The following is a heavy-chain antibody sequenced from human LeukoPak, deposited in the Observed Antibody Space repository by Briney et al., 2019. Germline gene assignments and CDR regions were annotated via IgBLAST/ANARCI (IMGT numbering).Heavy chain of an antibody. V-gene: IGHV4-34*01. CDR3: ARAGSSSWYLKSYFDY. D-gene: IGHD6-13*01. CDR1: GGSFSGYY. Sequence: SETLSLTCAVYGGSFSGYYWSWIRQPPGKGLEWIGEINHSGGTNYNPSLKSRVTISVDTSKNQFSLKLSSVTAADTAVYYCARAGSSSWYLKSYFDYWGQGTLVTVSS. J-gene: IGHJ4*02. CDR2: INHSGGT.